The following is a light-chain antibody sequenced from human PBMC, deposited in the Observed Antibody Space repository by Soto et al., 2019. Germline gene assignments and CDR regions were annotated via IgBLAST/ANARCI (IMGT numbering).Light chain of an antibody. V-gene: IGKV3-15*01. Sequence: EIVMTQSPATLSVSPGERATLSCRASQSVSSNLAWYQQIPSQAPRLLIYGASTRATGIPVRFSGSGSETEFTLTISSLQSEDFAVYYCQQYNNWPPWTFGQGTKVEIK. CDR3: QQYNNWPPWT. J-gene: IGKJ1*01. CDR2: GAS. CDR1: QSVSSN.